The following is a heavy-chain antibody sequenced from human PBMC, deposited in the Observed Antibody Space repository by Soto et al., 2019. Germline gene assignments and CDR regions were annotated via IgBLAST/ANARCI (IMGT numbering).Heavy chain of an antibody. CDR2: IYYTGST. D-gene: IGHD2-2*01. CDR3: ASRPQPPVPPFYFYFMDV. Sequence: QLQLQESGPGLVKPSETLSLTCTVSGGSISRSSYYWGWIPQPPGKGLEWIGSIYYTGSTYNNPSLKSRVSISVDPSKNKFSLKLSCVPAADTAVYYCASRPQPPVPPFYFYFMDVCGKGTTVTVSS. J-gene: IGHJ6*03. V-gene: IGHV4-39*01. CDR1: GGSISRSSYY.